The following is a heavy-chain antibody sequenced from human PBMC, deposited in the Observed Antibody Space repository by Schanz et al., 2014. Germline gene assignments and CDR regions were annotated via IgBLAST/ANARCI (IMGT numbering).Heavy chain of an antibody. J-gene: IGHJ4*02. CDR2: ISGSGDNT. Sequence: EVQLVESGGGLVQPGGSLRLSCAASGFTFSTYWMSWVRQAPGKGLEWVSAISGSGDNTFYADSVKGRFTISRDSSRNTLYLQMNSLRAEDTAVYYCASLYDREYFDYWGQGTLVTVSS. V-gene: IGHV3-23*04. D-gene: IGHD2-8*01. CDR1: GFTFSTYW. CDR3: ASLYDREYFDY.